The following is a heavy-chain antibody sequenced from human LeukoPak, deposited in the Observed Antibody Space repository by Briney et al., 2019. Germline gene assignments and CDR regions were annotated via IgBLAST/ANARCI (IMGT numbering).Heavy chain of an antibody. Sequence: GASVKVSCKASGYTFTSYGISWVRQAPGQGLEWMRWISAYNGNTNYAQKLQGRVTMTTDTSTSTAYMELRSLRSDDTAVYYCARAYSGSYPRGNWFDPWGQGTLVTVSS. J-gene: IGHJ5*02. CDR1: GYTFTSYG. CDR3: ARAYSGSYPRGNWFDP. V-gene: IGHV1-18*01. D-gene: IGHD1-26*01. CDR2: ISAYNGNT.